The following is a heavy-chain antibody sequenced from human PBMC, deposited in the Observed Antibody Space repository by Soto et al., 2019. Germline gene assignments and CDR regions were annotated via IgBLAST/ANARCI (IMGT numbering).Heavy chain of an antibody. D-gene: IGHD6-13*01. J-gene: IGHJ5*02. CDR1: GGSISSSSYY. CDR3: ARLSIAAAGGWFDP. Sequence: PSETLSLTCTVSGGSISSSSYYWGWIRQPPGKGLEWIGSIYYSGSTYYNPSLKSRVTISVDTSKNQFSLKLSSVTAADTAVYYCARLSIAAAGGWFDPWGQGTLVTVSS. V-gene: IGHV4-39*01. CDR2: IYYSGST.